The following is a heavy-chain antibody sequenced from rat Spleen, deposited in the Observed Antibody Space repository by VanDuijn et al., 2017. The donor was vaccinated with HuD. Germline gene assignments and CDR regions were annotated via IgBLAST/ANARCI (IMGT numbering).Heavy chain of an antibody. V-gene: IGHV5S13*01. CDR1: GFTFRNYG. D-gene: IGHD1-4*01. J-gene: IGHJ2*01. CDR2: ISSGTGNT. CDR3: ARETGYNSYFDY. Sequence: EVQLVESGGGLVQPGRSLKLSCAASGFTFRNYGMAWVRQAPTKGLDWVASISSGTGNTYYRDSVKARCPISRDNAKNTLYLQMDSLRSEDTATYYCARETGYNSYFDYWGQGVMVTVSS.